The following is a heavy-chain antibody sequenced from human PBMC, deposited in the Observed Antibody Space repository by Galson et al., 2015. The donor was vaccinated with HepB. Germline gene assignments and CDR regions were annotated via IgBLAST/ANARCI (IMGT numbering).Heavy chain of an antibody. CDR3: ARAQAYYYDSSGYWSSDYYYGMDV. D-gene: IGHD3-22*01. V-gene: IGHV1-3*01. Sequence: SVKVSCKASGYTFTSYAMHWVRQAPGQRLEWMGWINAGNGNTKYSQKFQGRVTITRDTSASTAYMELSSLGSEDTAVYYCARAQAYYYDSSGYWSSDYYYGMDVWGQGTTVTVAS. CDR2: INAGNGNT. CDR1: GYTFTSYA. J-gene: IGHJ6*02.